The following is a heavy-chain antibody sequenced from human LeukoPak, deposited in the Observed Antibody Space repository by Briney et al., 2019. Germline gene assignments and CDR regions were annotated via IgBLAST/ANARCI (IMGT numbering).Heavy chain of an antibody. J-gene: IGHJ4*02. Sequence: GGSLRLSCSASGFXFGDYAMSWVRQAPGKGLEWLGFIRSKAYGGTTEYVASVKGRFTISRDDSKSIAYLQMNSLKTEDTAVYYCTRDRLYYYDISGAGYWGQGTLVTVSS. D-gene: IGHD3-22*01. CDR2: IRSKAYGGTT. CDR1: GFXFGDYA. CDR3: TRDRLYYYDISGAGY. V-gene: IGHV3-49*04.